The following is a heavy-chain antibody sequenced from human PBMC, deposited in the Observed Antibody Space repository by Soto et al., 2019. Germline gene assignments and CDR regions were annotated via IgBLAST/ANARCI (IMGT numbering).Heavy chain of an antibody. D-gene: IGHD6-19*01. CDR2: ISGGGGGT. V-gene: IGHV3-23*01. J-gene: IGHJ4*02. Sequence: HPWGALRLSGLASGFTFSSYAMSWVRQAPGKGLEWVSAISGGGGGTNYADSVKGRFTISRDNSKNTLYLQMSSLRSEDTAVYFCAKDDHKPWPGVDFDYWGQGTLVTVSS. CDR1: GFTFSSYA. CDR3: AKDDHKPWPGVDFDY.